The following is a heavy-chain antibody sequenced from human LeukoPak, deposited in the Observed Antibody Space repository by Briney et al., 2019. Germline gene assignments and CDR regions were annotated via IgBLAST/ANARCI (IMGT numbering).Heavy chain of an antibody. CDR2: ISGSGGST. D-gene: IGHD2-8*02. J-gene: IGHJ3*01. V-gene: IGHV3-23*01. CDR1: GFTFSSYA. CDR3: ARESSSGGFDL. Sequence: GGSLRLSCAASGFTFSSYAMSWVRQAPGKGLEWVSAISGSGGSTYYADSVKGRFTISRDNAKNSLYLQTNILTADDTAVYYCARESSSGGFDLWGQGTMVTVYS.